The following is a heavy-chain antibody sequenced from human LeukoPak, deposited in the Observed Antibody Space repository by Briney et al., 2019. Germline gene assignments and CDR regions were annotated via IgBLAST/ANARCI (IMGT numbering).Heavy chain of an antibody. Sequence: GGSLRLSCAASGFTFRDEAMSWVRQAPGKGPDWVSSISGAAGGIYYADSVRGRFTISRDNSKNTLYLQMNSLGVGDTAVYYCVKNGARSGWYAEFASWGQGTLVTVSS. D-gene: IGHD6-19*01. CDR1: GFTFRDEA. J-gene: IGHJ5*02. V-gene: IGHV3-23*01. CDR3: VKNGARSGWYAEFAS. CDR2: ISGAAGGI.